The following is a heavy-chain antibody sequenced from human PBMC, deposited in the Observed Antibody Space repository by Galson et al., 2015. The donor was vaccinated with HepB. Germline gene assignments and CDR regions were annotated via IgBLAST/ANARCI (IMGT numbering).Heavy chain of an antibody. V-gene: IGHV2-70*11. Sequence: PALVKPTQTLTLTCTFSGFSLSTSGMCVSWIRQPPGKALEWLARIDWDDDKYYSTSLKTRLTISKDTSKNQVVLTMTNMDPVDTATYYCARIRIDNSSGYSSRGHAYFDYWGQGTLVTVSS. CDR3: ARIRIDNSSGYSSRGHAYFDY. CDR2: IDWDDDK. J-gene: IGHJ4*02. D-gene: IGHD3-22*01. CDR1: GFSLSTSGMC.